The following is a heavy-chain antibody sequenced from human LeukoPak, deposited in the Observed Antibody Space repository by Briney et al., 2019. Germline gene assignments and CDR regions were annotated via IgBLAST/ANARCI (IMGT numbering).Heavy chain of an antibody. CDR3: AREDGASMTYYFDY. CDR2: IWYDGSNK. J-gene: IGHJ4*02. Sequence: GGSLRLSCAASGFTFRSYGMHWVRQAPGKGLEWVAVIWYDGSNKLYADSVKGRFTISRDNSKNTLYLQMNSLRAEDTAVYYCAREDGASMTYYFDYWGREPWSPSPQ. D-gene: IGHD2-21*02. CDR1: GFTFRSYG. V-gene: IGHV3-33*01.